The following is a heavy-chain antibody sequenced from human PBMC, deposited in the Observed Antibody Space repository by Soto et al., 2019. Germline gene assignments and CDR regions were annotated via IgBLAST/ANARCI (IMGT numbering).Heavy chain of an antibody. CDR2: IYYSGST. D-gene: IGHD3-22*01. CDR3: ARGSYPWPRDSSGSSHLDP. J-gene: IGHJ5*02. V-gene: IGHV4-31*03. Sequence: QVQLQESGPGLVKPSQTLSLTCTVSGGSISSGGYYWSWIRQHPGKGLEWIGYIYYSGSTYYNPSLKSRVTISVDTSKNQFSLKLSSVTAADTAVYYCARGSYPWPRDSSGSSHLDPWGQGTLVTVSS. CDR1: GGSISSGGYY.